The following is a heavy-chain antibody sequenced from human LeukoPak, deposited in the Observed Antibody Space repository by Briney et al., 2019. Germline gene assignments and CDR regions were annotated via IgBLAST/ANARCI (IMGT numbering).Heavy chain of an antibody. CDR3: ARGPYSYDSSGAFDI. V-gene: IGHV4-4*07. CDR2: ISSSGST. D-gene: IGHD3-22*01. CDR1: GGSISGYY. J-gene: IGHJ3*02. Sequence: SETLSLTCTASGGSISGYYWSWIRQPAGKGLEWIGRISSSGSTNYNPSLKSRVTISVDTSKNQFSLKLSSVTAADTAVYFCARGPYSYDSSGAFDIWGQGTMVTVSS.